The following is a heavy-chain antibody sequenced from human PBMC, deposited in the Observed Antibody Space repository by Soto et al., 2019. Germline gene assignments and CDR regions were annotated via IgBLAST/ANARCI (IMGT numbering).Heavy chain of an antibody. Sequence: SETLSLTCTVSGGSISSGGYYWSWIRQHPGKGLEWIGYIYYSGSTYYNPSLKSRVTISVDTSKNQFSLKLSSVTAADTAVYYCARGLHDYGDFDYWGQGTLVTVSS. CDR2: IYYSGST. J-gene: IGHJ4*02. CDR3: ARGLHDYGDFDY. CDR1: GGSISSGGYY. D-gene: IGHD4-17*01. V-gene: IGHV4-31*03.